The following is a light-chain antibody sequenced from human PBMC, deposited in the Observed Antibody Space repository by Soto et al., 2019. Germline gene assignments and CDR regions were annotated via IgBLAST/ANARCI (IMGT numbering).Light chain of an antibody. J-gene: IGKJ2*01. CDR2: GAS. CDR1: QSVNSN. V-gene: IGKV3-15*01. Sequence: EIVMTQSPATLSVSPGERATLSCRASQSVNSNLAWYQQKPGRAPRLLIYGASSRATGIPARFSGSGSGTEFTLTISSLQSEDFAVYYCQQYNNWPPYTFGQGTTLEIK. CDR3: QQYNNWPPYT.